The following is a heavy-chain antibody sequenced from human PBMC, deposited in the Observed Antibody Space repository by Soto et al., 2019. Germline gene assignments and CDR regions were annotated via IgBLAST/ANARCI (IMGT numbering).Heavy chain of an antibody. Sequence: EVQLLESGGGLVQPGGSLRLSCAASGFTFSSYAMGWVRQAPGKGLEWVSLISGSGSSTYYADSVKGRFTISRDNSENTLYLHMNSLRAEDTAVYYCAKDPHCTSTSFYGWRWFDPWGQGTLVTVSS. V-gene: IGHV3-23*01. CDR2: ISGSGSST. CDR3: AKDPHCTSTSFYGWRWFDP. J-gene: IGHJ5*02. CDR1: GFTFSSYA. D-gene: IGHD2-2*01.